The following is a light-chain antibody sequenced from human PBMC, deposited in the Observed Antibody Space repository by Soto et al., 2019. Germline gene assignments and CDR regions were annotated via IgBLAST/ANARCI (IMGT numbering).Light chain of an antibody. CDR2: GAS. V-gene: IGKV3-20*01. CDR1: QSVSSSY. J-gene: IGKJ2*03. CDR3: QQYGSSPPYS. Sequence: EIVLTQSPGTLSLSPGEGATLSCRASQSVSSSYLAWYQQKPGQAPRRLIYGASSRATGIPDRFSGSGSGTDFTLTITRLEPEDFAVYYCQQYGSSPPYSFGQGTKLEIK.